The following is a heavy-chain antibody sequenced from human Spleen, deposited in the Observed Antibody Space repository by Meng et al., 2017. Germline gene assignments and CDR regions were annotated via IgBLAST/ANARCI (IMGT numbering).Heavy chain of an antibody. CDR1: GFTFSTYA. J-gene: IGHJ4*02. D-gene: IGHD1-1*01. CDR3: AKDPTAWYKYYFDY. Sequence: GESLKISCAASGFTFSTYAMSWVRQAPGKGLEWVSAISGIGGSTYYADSVKGRFTISRDNSKNTLYLQMNSLRAEDTAVYYCAKDPTAWYKYYFDYWGQGTLVTVSS. CDR2: ISGIGGST. V-gene: IGHV3-23*01.